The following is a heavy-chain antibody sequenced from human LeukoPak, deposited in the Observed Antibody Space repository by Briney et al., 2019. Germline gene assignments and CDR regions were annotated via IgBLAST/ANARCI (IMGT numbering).Heavy chain of an antibody. CDR3: ARDGEGYGMDV. CDR2: INSDGSST. D-gene: IGHD2-21*01. V-gene: IGHV3-74*01. Sequence: PGGSLRLSCAASGSYWMHWVRHAPGKGLVWVSHINSDGSSTSYADSVKGRFTISRDNAKNTLYLQMNSLRAEDTAVYYCARDGEGYGMDVWGQGTTVTVSS. CDR1: GSYW. J-gene: IGHJ6*02.